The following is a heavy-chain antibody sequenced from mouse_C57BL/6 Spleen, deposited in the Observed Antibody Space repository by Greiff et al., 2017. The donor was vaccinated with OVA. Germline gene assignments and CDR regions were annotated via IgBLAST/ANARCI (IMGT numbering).Heavy chain of an antibody. CDR2: LDPSDSET. V-gene: IGHV1-52*01. J-gene: IGHJ3*01. CDR3: ARDYYGSSPFAY. CDR1: GYTFTSYW. Sequence: QVQLKQPGAELVRPGSSVKLSCKASGYTFTSYWMHWVKQRPIQGLAWIGNLDPSDSETNYNQKFKDKATLTVDKYSSTAYMQLSILTSEDSAVYYCARDYYGSSPFAYWGQGTLVTVSA. D-gene: IGHD1-1*01.